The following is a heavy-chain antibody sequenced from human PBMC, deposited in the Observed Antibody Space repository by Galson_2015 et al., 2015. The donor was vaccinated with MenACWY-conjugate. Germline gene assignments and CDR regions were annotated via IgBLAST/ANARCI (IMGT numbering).Heavy chain of an antibody. J-gene: IGHJ3*02. CDR3: VKDPFSAVRAFDI. V-gene: IGHV3-7*01. CDR2: IKQDGSEK. D-gene: IGHD3-10*01. Sequence: SLRLSCAASGFTFSSYWMSWVRQAPGKGLEWVANIKQDGSEKYYVDSVKGRFTISRDNSKNTLYLQMSSLRAEDTAVYYCVKDPFSAVRAFDIWGQGTMVTVSS. CDR1: GFTFSSYW.